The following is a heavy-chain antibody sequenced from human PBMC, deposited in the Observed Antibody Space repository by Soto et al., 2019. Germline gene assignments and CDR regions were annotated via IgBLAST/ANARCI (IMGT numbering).Heavy chain of an antibody. J-gene: IGHJ5*02. CDR1: GFTFSSYS. CDR3: AREGAALPAYSSLVTDWFDP. V-gene: IGHV3-21*01. CDR2: ISSSSSYI. Sequence: EVQLVESGGGLVKPGGSLRLSCAASGFTFSSYSMNWVRQAPGKGLEWVSSISSSSSYIYYADSVKGRFTISRDNAKNSLYLQMNSLRAEDTAVYYCAREGAALPAYSSLVTDWFDPWGQGTLVTVSS. D-gene: IGHD6-6*01.